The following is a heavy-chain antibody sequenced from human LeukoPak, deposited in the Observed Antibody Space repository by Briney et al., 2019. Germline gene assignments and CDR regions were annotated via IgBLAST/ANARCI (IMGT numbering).Heavy chain of an antibody. J-gene: IGHJ4*02. CDR2: ISTDSGTL. CDR1: GFTFSAYH. CDR3: ARRDPFDY. Sequence: GGSLRLSCASSGFTFSAYHMNWVRQAPGKGLEWISFISTDSGTLYCADSVKGRFTISRDNAASSPYLQMNNLRDEDTAVYYCARRDPFDYWGQGTMVTVSS. V-gene: IGHV3-48*02.